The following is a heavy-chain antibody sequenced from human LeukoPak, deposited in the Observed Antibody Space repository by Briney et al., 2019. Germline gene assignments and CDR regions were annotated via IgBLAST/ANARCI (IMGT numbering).Heavy chain of an antibody. J-gene: IGHJ4*02. CDR2: ISYDGSNK. Sequence: GGSLRLSCAASGFTFSSYGMHWVRQAPGKGLEWVAVISYDGSNKYYVDSVKGRFTISRDNSKNTLYLQMNSLRAEDTAVYYCAKAMYSSSPHFDYWGQGTLVTVSS. CDR3: AKAMYSSSPHFDY. CDR1: GFTFSSYG. V-gene: IGHV3-30*18. D-gene: IGHD6-6*01.